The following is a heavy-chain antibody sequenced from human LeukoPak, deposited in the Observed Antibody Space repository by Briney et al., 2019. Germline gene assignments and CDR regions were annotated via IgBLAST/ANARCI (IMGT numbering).Heavy chain of an antibody. V-gene: IGHV3-7*01. Sequence: GGSLRLSCAASGFTFSSYWMSWVRQAPGKGLEWVANIKQDGSEKYYVDSVKGRFTISRDNAKNSLYLQMNSLRAEDTAVYYCAAERWLQLGDAFDIWGQGTMVIVSS. CDR2: IKQDGSEK. CDR1: GFTFSSYW. J-gene: IGHJ3*02. D-gene: IGHD5-24*01. CDR3: AAERWLQLGDAFDI.